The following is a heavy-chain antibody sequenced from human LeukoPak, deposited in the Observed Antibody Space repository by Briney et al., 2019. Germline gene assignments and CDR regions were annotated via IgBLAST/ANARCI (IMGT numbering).Heavy chain of an antibody. J-gene: IGHJ6*02. Sequence: GRSLRLSCAASGFTFSSYSMNWVRQAPGKGLEWVSYISSSSSTIYYADSVKGRFTISRDNAKNSLYLQMNSLRAEDTAVYYCARDGRYYDILTGSHYYGMDVWGQGTTVTVSS. CDR3: ARDGRYYDILTGSHYYGMDV. CDR2: ISSSSSTI. D-gene: IGHD3-9*01. CDR1: GFTFSSYS. V-gene: IGHV3-48*04.